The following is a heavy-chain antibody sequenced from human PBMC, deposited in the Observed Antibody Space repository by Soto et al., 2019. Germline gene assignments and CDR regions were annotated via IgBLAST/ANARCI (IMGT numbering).Heavy chain of an antibody. CDR2: INPNSGDT. CDR1: GYAFTGYY. J-gene: IGHJ4*02. Sequence: GASGKVSCESSGYAFTGYYIHWVRQAPGQGLEWMGWINPNSGDTNYAQKFQGRVTMTRDTSFSTAYMELSSLRSDDTAVYYCATRYSYVHFWGQGTLVTVSS. CDR3: ATRYSYVHF. V-gene: IGHV1-2*02. D-gene: IGHD5-18*01.